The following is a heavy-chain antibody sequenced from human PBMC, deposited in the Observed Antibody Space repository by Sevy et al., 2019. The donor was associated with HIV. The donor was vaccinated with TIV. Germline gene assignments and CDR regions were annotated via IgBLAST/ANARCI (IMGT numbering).Heavy chain of an antibody. D-gene: IGHD2-2*01. CDR3: AREGCSKPHDY. CDR2: FSFGSGKI. V-gene: IGHV3-23*01. J-gene: IGHJ4*02. Sequence: GGSLRLSCAASGFTFSNYDMSWVRQAPGKGLEWVSTFSFGSGKINYADSVKGRFTISRDNAKNTLYLQMNSLRAEDTALYYCAREGCSKPHDYWGQGTLVTVSS. CDR1: GFTFSNYD.